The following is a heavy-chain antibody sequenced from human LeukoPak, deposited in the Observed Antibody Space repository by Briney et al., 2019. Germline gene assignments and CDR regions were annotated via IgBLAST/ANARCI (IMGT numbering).Heavy chain of an antibody. J-gene: IGHJ4*02. V-gene: IGHV3-48*03. CDR3: ARHLQAGSDS. CDR2: VSSSGATM. Sequence: GGSLRLSGAAPGFTFNIYEMIWVRQAPGKGLEWISYVSSSGATMYYADSVKGRFTISRDNAKNSLYLQMNSLRADDTGVYYCARHLQAGSDSWGQGTLVTVSS. D-gene: IGHD3-10*01. CDR1: GFTFNIYE.